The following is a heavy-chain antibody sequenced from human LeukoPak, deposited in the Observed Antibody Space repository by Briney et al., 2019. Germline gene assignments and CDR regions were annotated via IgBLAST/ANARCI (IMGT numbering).Heavy chain of an antibody. CDR1: GFTFSNFG. Sequence: QPGGSLRLSCAASGFTFSNFGMHWVRQAPGKGLEWVAVISYDGSDKFYADSVKGRFTISRDNSKNTLYLQMNSLRAEDTAVYYCARARHDSSGYYYFDYWGQGTLVTVSS. CDR2: ISYDGSDK. CDR3: ARARHDSSGYYYFDY. D-gene: IGHD3-22*01. V-gene: IGHV3-30*03. J-gene: IGHJ4*02.